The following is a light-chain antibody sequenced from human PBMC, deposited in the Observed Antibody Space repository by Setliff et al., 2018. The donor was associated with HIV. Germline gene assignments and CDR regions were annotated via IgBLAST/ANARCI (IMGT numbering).Light chain of an antibody. CDR3: SSYAGNSAFV. CDR2: ESS. V-gene: IGLV2-23*03. J-gene: IGLJ1*01. CDR1: NNDVGNYNL. Sequence: QSALAQPASVSGSPGQSITISCTGTNNDVGNYNLVSWYQQHPGKAPKLIIYESSQRPSGTSGRFSGSKSGNTASLTISGLQAEDEGDYYCSSYAGNSAFVFGAGTKVTVL.